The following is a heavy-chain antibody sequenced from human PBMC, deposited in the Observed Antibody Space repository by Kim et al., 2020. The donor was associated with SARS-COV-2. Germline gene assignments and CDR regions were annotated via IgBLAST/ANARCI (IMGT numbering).Heavy chain of an antibody. V-gene: IGHV5-51*03. J-gene: IGHJ4*02. CDR3: ARTSPPEGGVDCSSTSCYVHFDY. Sequence: GESLKISCKGSGYSFTSYWIGWVRQMPGKGLEWMGIIYPGDSDTRYSPSFQGQVTISADKSISTAYLQWSSLKASDTAMYYCARTSPPEGGVDCSSTSCYVHFDYLGQGTLVTVSS. CDR2: IYPGDSDT. D-gene: IGHD2-2*01. CDR1: GYSFTSYW.